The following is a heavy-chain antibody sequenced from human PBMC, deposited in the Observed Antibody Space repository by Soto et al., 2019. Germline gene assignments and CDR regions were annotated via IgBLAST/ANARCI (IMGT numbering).Heavy chain of an antibody. CDR2: IIPILGIA. CDR3: ARSYSGYDSDAFDI. D-gene: IGHD5-12*01. Sequence: ASVKVSCKASGYTFTSYTISWVRQAPGQGLEWMGRIIPILGIANYAQKFQGRVTITADKSTSTAYMELSSLRSEDTAVYYCARSYSGYDSDAFDIWGQGTMVTVSS. V-gene: IGHV1-69*02. J-gene: IGHJ3*02. CDR1: GYTFTSYT.